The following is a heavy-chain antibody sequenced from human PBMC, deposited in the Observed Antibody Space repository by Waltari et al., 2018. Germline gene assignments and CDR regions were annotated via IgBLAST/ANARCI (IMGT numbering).Heavy chain of an antibody. J-gene: IGHJ5*02. D-gene: IGHD3-22*01. CDR2: FDPEDGET. Sequence: QVQLVQSGAEVKKPGASVKVSCKVSGYPLTELSMHWVRRAPGTGLEWMGGFDPEDGETIYAQQSQRRVTMTEDTSTDTAYMELSSLRSEDTAVYYCATMSSGLSNWFDPWGQGTLVTVSS. CDR1: GYPLTELS. CDR3: ATMSSGLSNWFDP. V-gene: IGHV1-24*01.